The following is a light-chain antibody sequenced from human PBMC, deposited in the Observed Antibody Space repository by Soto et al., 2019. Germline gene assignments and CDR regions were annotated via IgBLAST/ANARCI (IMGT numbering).Light chain of an antibody. CDR2: LGF. CDR1: QRLLHSNGNYF. V-gene: IGKV2-28*01. Sequence: EIVMTQSPPSLTVTPGEPATISCRSSQRLLHSNGNYFLDWYLQKPGQSPQLLIYLGFNRASGVHYRVSDSGAGTDFTLKISRVEAEDVGVYCCMQALQIPYTMGQGTKVDIK. CDR3: MQALQIPYT. J-gene: IGKJ2*01.